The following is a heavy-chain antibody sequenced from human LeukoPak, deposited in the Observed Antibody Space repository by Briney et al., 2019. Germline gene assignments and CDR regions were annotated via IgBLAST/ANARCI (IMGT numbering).Heavy chain of an antibody. CDR3: ARDFLYYDSSGSAFDI. Sequence: GGSLRLSCAASGFTFSSYSMNWVRQAPGKGLEWVSSISSSSSYIYYADSVKGRFTISRDNAKNSLYLQMNSLRAEDTAVYYCARDFLYYDSSGSAFDIWGQGTMVTVSS. V-gene: IGHV3-21*01. CDR1: GFTFSSYS. J-gene: IGHJ3*02. CDR2: ISSSSSYI. D-gene: IGHD3-22*01.